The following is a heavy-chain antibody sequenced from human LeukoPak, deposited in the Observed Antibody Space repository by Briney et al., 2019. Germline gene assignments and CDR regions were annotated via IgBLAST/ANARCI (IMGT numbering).Heavy chain of an antibody. CDR3: AKDGGSDMARYYFDY. V-gene: IGHV3-43*01. D-gene: IGHD3-10*01. Sequence: GGSLRLSCAASGFTFDDYTMHWVRQAPGKGLEWVSLISWDGGSTYYADSVKGRFTISRDNSKNSLYLQMNSLRTEDTALYYCAKDGGSDMARYYFDYWGQGTLVTVSS. CDR2: ISWDGGST. CDR1: GFTFDDYT. J-gene: IGHJ4*02.